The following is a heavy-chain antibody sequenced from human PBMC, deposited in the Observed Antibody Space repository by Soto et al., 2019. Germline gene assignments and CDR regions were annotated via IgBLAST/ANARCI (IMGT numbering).Heavy chain of an antibody. J-gene: IGHJ6*03. V-gene: IGHV3-21*01. CDR2: ISSSSSYI. CDR3: ASPGRGCSSTSCYRFYYYMDV. Sequence: GGSLRLSCAASGFTFSSYSMNWVRQAPGKGLEWVSSISSSSSYIYYADSVKGRFTISRDNAKNSLYLQMNSLRAEDTAVYYCASPGRGCSSTSCYRFYYYMDVWGKGTTVNVSS. D-gene: IGHD2-2*01. CDR1: GFTFSSYS.